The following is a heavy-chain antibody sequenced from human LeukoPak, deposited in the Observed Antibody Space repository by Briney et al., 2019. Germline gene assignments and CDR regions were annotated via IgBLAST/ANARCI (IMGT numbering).Heavy chain of an antibody. CDR3: ARDGPNNCSYLRDAFDI. CDR2: ISSSSSTI. D-gene: IGHD1-7*01. CDR1: GFTFGNRG. V-gene: IGHV3-48*01. Sequence: GGSLRLSCAASGFTFGNRGMSWVRRAPGKGLEWVSYISSSSSTIYYADSVKGRFTISRDTAKSSLYLQMNSLRAEDTAVYYCARDGPNNCSYLRDAFDIWGQGTMVTVSS. J-gene: IGHJ3*02.